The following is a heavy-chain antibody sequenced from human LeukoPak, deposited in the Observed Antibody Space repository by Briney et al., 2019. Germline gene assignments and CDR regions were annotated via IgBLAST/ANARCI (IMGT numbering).Heavy chain of an antibody. CDR3: AKDRGSTRIAVAGTGNFQH. J-gene: IGHJ1*01. Sequence: PGGSLRLSCTTSGFAFTGFGLNWVRQAPGKGLEWISSMSGNAVDAYYADSVRGRFSISRDNSKDTLYLQMNSLRAEDTAVYYCAKDRGSTRIAVAGTGNFQHWGQGTLVTVSS. CDR1: GFAFTGFG. CDR2: MSGNAVDA. V-gene: IGHV3-23*01. D-gene: IGHD6-19*01.